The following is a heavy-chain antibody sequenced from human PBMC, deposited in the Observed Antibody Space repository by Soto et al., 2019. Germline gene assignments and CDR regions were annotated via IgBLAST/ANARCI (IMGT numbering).Heavy chain of an antibody. CDR3: VVTQLTPQVDYYGMDV. D-gene: IGHD1-1*01. J-gene: IGHJ6*02. CDR1: GYKFSVYW. CDR2: IYPEDSDT. V-gene: IGHV5-51*01. Sequence: PGESLKISCKASGYKFSVYWIGWVRQMPGKGLEWMGNIYPEDSDTSNNPSFDGRVTVSADKSNNIAYLQWSSLQASDTAIYYCVVTQLTPQVDYYGMDVWGQGTTVTVSS.